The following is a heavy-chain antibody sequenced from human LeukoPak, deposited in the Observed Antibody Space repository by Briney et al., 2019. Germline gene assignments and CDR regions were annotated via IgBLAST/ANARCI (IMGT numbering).Heavy chain of an antibody. Sequence: GESLKISCKGSGYSFTTYWIAWVRQMPGKGLEWMGSIYPGDSDTRYSPSFRGQVTISADKSISTAYLQWSSLKASDTAIYYCARGPRIVGADYWGQGTLVTVSS. CDR1: GYSFTTYW. D-gene: IGHD1-26*01. CDR3: ARGPRIVGADY. CDR2: IYPGDSDT. V-gene: IGHV5-51*01. J-gene: IGHJ4*02.